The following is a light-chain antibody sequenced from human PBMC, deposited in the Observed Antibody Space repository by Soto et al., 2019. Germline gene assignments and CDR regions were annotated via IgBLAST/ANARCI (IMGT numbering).Light chain of an antibody. V-gene: IGKV3-20*01. CDR1: ESISGDY. CDR2: AES. J-gene: IGKJ2*01. Sequence: IVLTHSPVTLSLPPVQTAALSCRASESISGDYLACYQQSLSQAPRLLIYAESSGATGIPDRFRGSGSATGFTLTLSRLEPEDFAIYYCQQYGGVPYTVGQGTKVDI. CDR3: QQYGGVPYT.